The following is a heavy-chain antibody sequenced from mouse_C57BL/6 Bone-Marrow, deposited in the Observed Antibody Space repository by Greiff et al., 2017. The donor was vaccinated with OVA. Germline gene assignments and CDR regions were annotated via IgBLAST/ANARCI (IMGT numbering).Heavy chain of an antibody. CDR2: IYPRSGNT. D-gene: IGHD4-1*01. CDR1: GYTFTSYG. V-gene: IGHV1-81*01. J-gene: IGHJ3*01. CDR3: ASELGQDAY. Sequence: QVQLKESGAELARPGASVKLSCKASGYTFTSYGISWVKQRTGQGLEWIGEIYPRSGNTYYNEKFKGKATLTADKSSSTAYMELRSLTSEDSAVYFCASELGQDAYWGQGTLVTVSA.